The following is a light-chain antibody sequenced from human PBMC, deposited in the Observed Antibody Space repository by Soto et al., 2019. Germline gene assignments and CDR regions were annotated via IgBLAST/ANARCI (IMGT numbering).Light chain of an antibody. CDR1: SXDVGGYNS. V-gene: IGLV2-14*01. CDR3: SSFRSSITYG. CDR2: DVT. Sequence: QSALTQPASVSGSPGPSITISCTGTSXDVGGYNSVSWYRQQPGKAHKLMIYDVTKRPSGVSNRCSGSKSGSTACLTISGLQAEDEADYYCSSFRSSITYGLGTGTKLTVL. J-gene: IGLJ1*01.